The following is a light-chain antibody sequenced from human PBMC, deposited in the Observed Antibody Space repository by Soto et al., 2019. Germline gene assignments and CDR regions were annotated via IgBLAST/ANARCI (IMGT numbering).Light chain of an antibody. V-gene: IGLV2-23*01. CDR1: NRDVGSYNL. Sequence: QSALTQPASVSGSPGQSITIACTGTNRDVGSYNLVSWYQQRPGEAPKLIIYEGTKRPSGVSNRFSGSKSGNTASLAISGLQAEDEADYYCCSYAGSTTYVFGTGTKLTVL. CDR3: CSYAGSTTYV. J-gene: IGLJ1*01. CDR2: EGT.